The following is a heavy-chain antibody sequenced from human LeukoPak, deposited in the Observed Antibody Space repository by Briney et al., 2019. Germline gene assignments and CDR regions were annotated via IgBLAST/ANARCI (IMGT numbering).Heavy chain of an antibody. J-gene: IGHJ4*02. V-gene: IGHV3-30-3*01. CDR1: GFTFSSYA. D-gene: IGHD3-10*01. CDR2: ISYDGSNK. Sequence: QTGGSLRLSCAASGFTFSSYAMHWVRQAPGKGLEWVAVISYDGSNKYYADSVKGRFTISRDNSKNTLYLQMNSLRAEDTAVYYCARDRAWFGELLSPGRDYWGQGTLVTVSS. CDR3: ARDRAWFGELLSPGRDY.